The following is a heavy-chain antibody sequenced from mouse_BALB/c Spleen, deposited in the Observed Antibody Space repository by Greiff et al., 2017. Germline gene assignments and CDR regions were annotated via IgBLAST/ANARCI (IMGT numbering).Heavy chain of an antibody. Sequence: EVMLVESGGGLVKPGGSLKLSCAASGFTFSDYYMYWVRQTPEKRLEWVATISDGGSYTYYPDSVKGRFTISRDNAKNNLYLQMSSLKSEDTAMYYCAREDGKGDYWGQGTTLTVSS. D-gene: IGHD2-1*01. J-gene: IGHJ2*01. CDR1: GFTFSDYY. V-gene: IGHV5-4*02. CDR2: ISDGGSYT. CDR3: AREDGKGDY.